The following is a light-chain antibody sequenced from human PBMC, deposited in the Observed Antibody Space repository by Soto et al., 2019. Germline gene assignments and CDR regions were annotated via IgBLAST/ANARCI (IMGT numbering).Light chain of an antibody. Sequence: EIVLTQSTGTLALSPGDRATLSCRASQSINKAYLVWYQVKPGQAPRRIIYGASSRATGIPDRFSGRGFGTNVTLTISRLEPEDLAVYYCQHSGDYRGTCGEGTKVDIK. CDR1: QSINKAY. CDR2: GAS. CDR3: QHSGDYRGT. J-gene: IGKJ1*01. V-gene: IGKV3-20*01.